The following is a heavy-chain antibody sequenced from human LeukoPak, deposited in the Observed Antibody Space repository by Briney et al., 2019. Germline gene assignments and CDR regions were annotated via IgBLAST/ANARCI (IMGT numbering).Heavy chain of an antibody. J-gene: IGHJ4*02. Sequence: PSETLSLTCTVSGGPISSSNYYWGWIRQPPGKGLEWIGSIYYSGSTYYNPSLKSRVTISVDTSKNQFSLKLSSVTAADTAVYYCASHSQRGYSYGPIDYWGQGTLVTVSS. CDR1: GGPISSSNYY. CDR3: ASHSQRGYSYGPIDY. CDR2: IYYSGST. V-gene: IGHV4-39*01. D-gene: IGHD5-18*01.